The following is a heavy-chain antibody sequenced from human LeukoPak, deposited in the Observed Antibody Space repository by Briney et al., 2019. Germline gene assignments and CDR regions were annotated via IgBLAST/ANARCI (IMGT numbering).Heavy chain of an antibody. J-gene: IGHJ4*02. D-gene: IGHD3-3*01. CDR1: GYTFTGYY. Sequence: ASVKVSCKASGYTFTGYYMHWVRQAPGQGLEWMGIINPSGGSTSYAQKFQGRVTMTRDMSTSTVYMELSSLRSEDTAVYYCASLDFWSGLWDYWGQGTLVTVSS. CDR3: ASLDFWSGLWDY. CDR2: INPSGGST. V-gene: IGHV1-46*01.